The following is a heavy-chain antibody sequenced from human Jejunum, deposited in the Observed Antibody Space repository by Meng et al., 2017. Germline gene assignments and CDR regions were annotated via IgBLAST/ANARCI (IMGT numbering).Heavy chain of an antibody. V-gene: IGHV4-59*01. D-gene: IGHD3-22*01. CDR1: GGSINNYY. Sequence: GSLRLSCTVSGGSINNYYWSWIRQAPGKGLEWIGLVYSSGYTNYNPSLKSRVTLSVDTSKNQFSLRLSSVTAADTAIYYCAKEFCDTSGYYYFDSWGQGTLVTVSS. CDR2: VYSSGYT. J-gene: IGHJ4*02. CDR3: AKEFCDTSGYYYFDS.